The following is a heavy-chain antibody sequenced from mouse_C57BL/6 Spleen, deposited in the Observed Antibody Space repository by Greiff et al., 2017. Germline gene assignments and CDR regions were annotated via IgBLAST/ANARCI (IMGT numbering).Heavy chain of an antibody. CDR2: INPNNGGT. J-gene: IGHJ2*01. CDR1: GYTFTDYY. D-gene: IGHD2-4*01. CDR3: ASRGDYGRYFDY. V-gene: IGHV1-26*01. Sequence: DVKLQQSGPELVKPGASVKISCKASGYTFTDYYMNWVKQSHGKSLEWIGDINPNNGGTSYNQRFKGKATLTVDKSSSTAYMELRSLTSEDSAVYYCASRGDYGRYFDYWGQGTTLTVSS.